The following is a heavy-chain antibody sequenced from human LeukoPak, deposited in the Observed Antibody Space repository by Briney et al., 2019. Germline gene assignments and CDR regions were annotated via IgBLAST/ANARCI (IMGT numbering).Heavy chain of an antibody. CDR1: GFTFSSYS. J-gene: IGHJ4*02. CDR3: ARDTSSVSSGPESYFDY. V-gene: IGHV3-21*01. CDR2: ISSSSYI. Sequence: GGSLRLSCAASGFTFSSYSMNWVRQAPGKGLEWVSSISSSSYIYYADSVKGRFTISRDNAKNSLYLQMNSLRAEDTAVYYCARDTSSVSSGPESYFDYWGQGTLVTVSS. D-gene: IGHD3-22*01.